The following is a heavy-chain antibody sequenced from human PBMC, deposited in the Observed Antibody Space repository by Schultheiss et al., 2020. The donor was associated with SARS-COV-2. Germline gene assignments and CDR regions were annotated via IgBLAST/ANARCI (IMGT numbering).Heavy chain of an antibody. CDR3: AKDSCSSTSCQTFDY. V-gene: IGHV3-30*18. J-gene: IGHJ4*02. D-gene: IGHD2-2*01. CDR2: ISYDGSNK. Sequence: GGSLRLSCAASGFTFSDYYMSWIRQAPGKGLEWVAVISYDGSNKYYADSVKGRFTISRDNSKNTLYLQMNSLRAEDTAVYYCAKDSCSSTSCQTFDYWGQGTLVTVSS. CDR1: GFTFSDYY.